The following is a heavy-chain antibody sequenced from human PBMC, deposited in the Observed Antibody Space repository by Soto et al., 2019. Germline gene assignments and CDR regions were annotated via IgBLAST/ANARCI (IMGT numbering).Heavy chain of an antibody. CDR1: GYTLTELS. CDR3: ATGLRVVRPYNWFDP. V-gene: IGHV1-24*01. Sequence: ASVKGSCNVSGYTLTELSMHLVRLAPGKGLEWMGGFDPEDGETIYAQKFQGRVTMTEDTSTDTAYMELSSLRSEDTAVYYCATGLRVVRPYNWFDPWGQGTLVTVSS. D-gene: IGHD2-21*01. J-gene: IGHJ5*02. CDR2: FDPEDGET.